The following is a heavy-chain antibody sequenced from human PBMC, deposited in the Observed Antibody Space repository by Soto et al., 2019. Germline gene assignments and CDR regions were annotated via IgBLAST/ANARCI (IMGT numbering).Heavy chain of an antibody. CDR3: ARELRFGEDYYGMDV. J-gene: IGHJ6*02. CDR2: INHSGST. CDR1: GWSFSGYY. V-gene: IGHV4-34*01. D-gene: IGHD3-10*01. Sequence: SDTLSLTCAVYGWSFSGYYWTWIRQPPGTGLEWIGEINHSGSTNYNPSLKSRVTISVDTSKNQFSLKLTSVTAADTAVYYCARELRFGEDYYGMDVWGQGTTVT.